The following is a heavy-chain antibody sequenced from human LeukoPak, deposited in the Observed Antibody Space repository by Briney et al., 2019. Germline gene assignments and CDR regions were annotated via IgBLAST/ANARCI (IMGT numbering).Heavy chain of an antibody. CDR3: ARGGYYGSGNDFRFDP. V-gene: IGHV4-61*01. CDR2: IDYSGYT. D-gene: IGHD3-10*01. CDR1: GASLSTNNYY. Sequence: SETLSLTCTVSGASLSTNNYYWGWIRQPPGKGLEWIGYIDYSGYTNYNPSLKSRVTISVDTSKNQFSLKLTSVTAADTAVYFCARGGYYGSGNDFRFDPWGQGTLVTVSS. J-gene: IGHJ5*02.